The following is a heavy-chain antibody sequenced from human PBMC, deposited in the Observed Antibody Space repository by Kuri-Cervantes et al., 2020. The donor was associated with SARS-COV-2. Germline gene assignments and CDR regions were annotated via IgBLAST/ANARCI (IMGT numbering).Heavy chain of an antibody. Sequence: ASVKVSCKASGYTFTSYGISWVRQAPGQGLEWMGWISAYNGNTNYAQKLQGRVTMTTDTSTSTAYMELSRLRSDDTAVYYCARTLYSSSYRPSNFDYWGQGTLVTVSS. D-gene: IGHD6-6*01. CDR2: ISAYNGNT. CDR1: GYTFTSYG. CDR3: ARTLYSSSYRPSNFDY. V-gene: IGHV1-18*01. J-gene: IGHJ4*02.